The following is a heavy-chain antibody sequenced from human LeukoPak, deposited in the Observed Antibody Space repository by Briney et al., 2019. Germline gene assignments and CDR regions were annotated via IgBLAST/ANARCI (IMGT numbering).Heavy chain of an antibody. D-gene: IGHD3-22*01. Sequence: SETLSLTCAVYGVSFSGYYWSWIRQPPGKGLEWIGEINHSGSTNYNPSLKSRVTISVDTSKNQFSLKLSSVTAADTAVYYCARVHYYDSSGYYEDYWGQGTLVTVSS. CDR3: ARVHYYDSSGYYEDY. J-gene: IGHJ4*02. CDR1: GVSFSGYY. CDR2: INHSGST. V-gene: IGHV4-34*01.